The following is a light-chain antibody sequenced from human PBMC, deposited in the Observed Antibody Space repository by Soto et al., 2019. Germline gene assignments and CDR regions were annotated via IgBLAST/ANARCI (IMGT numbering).Light chain of an antibody. J-gene: IGLJ2*01. V-gene: IGLV1-40*01. CDR1: SSIGAGYD. CDR3: QSHDSSLSGLVV. CDR2: GNS. Sequence: QSVLTQPPSVSGAPGQRVTISCTGSSSIGAGYDVHWYQQLPGTAPKLLIYGNSNRPSGVPDRFSASKSGTSASLAITGLQADDEADYYCQSHDSSLSGLVVFGGGTKLTVL.